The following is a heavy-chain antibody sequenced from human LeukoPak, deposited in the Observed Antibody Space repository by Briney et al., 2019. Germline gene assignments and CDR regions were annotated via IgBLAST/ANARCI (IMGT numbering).Heavy chain of an antibody. V-gene: IGHV1-69*04. CDR3: ARGDYYDSSGYPDY. CDR2: IIPILGIA. CDR1: GGTFSSYA. J-gene: IGHJ4*02. Sequence: SVKVSCKASGGTFSSYAISWVRQAPGQGLEWMGRIIPILGIANYAQKFQGRVTITADKSTSTAYMELSSLRSEDTAVYYCARGDYYDSSGYPDYWGQGTLVTVSS. D-gene: IGHD3-22*01.